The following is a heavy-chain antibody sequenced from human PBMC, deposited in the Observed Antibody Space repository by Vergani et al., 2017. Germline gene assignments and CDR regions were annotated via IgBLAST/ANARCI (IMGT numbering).Heavy chain of an antibody. CDR2: INHSGST. V-gene: IGHV4-34*01. D-gene: IGHD3-10*01. CDR1: GGSFSGYY. CDR3: ARNLPYYGSGSYYNPPYYYYGMDV. J-gene: IGHJ6*02. Sequence: QVQLQQWGAGLLKPSETLSLTCAVYGGSFSGYYWSWIRQPPGKGLEWIGEINHSGSTNYNPSLKSRVTISVDTSKNQFSLKLSSVTAADTAVYYCARNLPYYGSGSYYNPPYYYYGMDVWGQGP.